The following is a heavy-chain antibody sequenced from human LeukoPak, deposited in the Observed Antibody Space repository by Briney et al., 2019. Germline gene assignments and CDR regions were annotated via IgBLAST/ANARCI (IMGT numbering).Heavy chain of an antibody. CDR1: GFTFSSYA. Sequence: GGSLRLSCAASGFTFSSYAMSWVRQAPGKGLEWVSVISGSGGSTYYADSVKGRFTISRDNSKNTLYLQMNSLRAEDTAVYYCAKDTKVEIHLWGGWFDPWGQGTLVTVSS. J-gene: IGHJ5*02. CDR3: AKDTKVEIHLWGGWFDP. V-gene: IGHV3-23*01. CDR2: ISGSGGST. D-gene: IGHD5-18*01.